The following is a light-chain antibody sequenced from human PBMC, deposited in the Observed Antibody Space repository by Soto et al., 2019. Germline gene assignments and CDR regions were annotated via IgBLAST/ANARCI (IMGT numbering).Light chain of an antibody. J-gene: IGKJ4*01. CDR1: QSVSSY. Sequence: EVALTQSPDTLSLSPGGSATLSCRASQSVSSYLAWYQQRPGQALRLLIYDVSKRATGIPARFSGSGSRTDFTLTINSLEPEDFATYYCQQYHNYITFGGGTRVEVK. CDR3: QQYHNYIT. CDR2: DVS. V-gene: IGKV3-11*01.